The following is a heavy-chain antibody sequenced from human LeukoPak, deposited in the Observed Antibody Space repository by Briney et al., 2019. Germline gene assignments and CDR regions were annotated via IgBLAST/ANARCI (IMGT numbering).Heavy chain of an antibody. D-gene: IGHD3-3*01. CDR1: GFTFSSYA. V-gene: IGHV3-30-3*01. Sequence: GRSLRLSCAASGFTFSSYAMHWVRQAPGKGLEWVAVISYDGSSKYYADSVKGRFTISRDNSKNTLYLQMNSLRAEDTAVYYCARSPTIFGVVILSFDYWGQGTLVTVSS. CDR3: ARSPTIFGVVILSFDY. J-gene: IGHJ4*02. CDR2: ISYDGSSK.